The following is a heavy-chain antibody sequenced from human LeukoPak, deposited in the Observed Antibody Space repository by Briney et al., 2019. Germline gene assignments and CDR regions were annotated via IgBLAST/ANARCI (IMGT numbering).Heavy chain of an antibody. V-gene: IGHV4-39*01. CDR2: IYYSGST. CDR3: AGWYRSWRYFDY. CDR1: GGSISSSYYY. Sequence: SETLSLTCTVSGGSISSSYYYWGWIRQPPGKGLEWIGSIYYSGSTYYNPPLKSRVTISVDTSKNQFSLKLRSVTAADTAVYYCAGWYRSWRYFDYWGQGTLVTVSS. D-gene: IGHD6-19*01. J-gene: IGHJ4*02.